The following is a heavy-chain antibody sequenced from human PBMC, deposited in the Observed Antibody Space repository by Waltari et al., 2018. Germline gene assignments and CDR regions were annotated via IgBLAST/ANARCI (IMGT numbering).Heavy chain of an antibody. J-gene: IGHJ4*02. CDR1: GYSISSGYY. Sequence: QVQLQESGPGLVKPTETLSLTCAVSGYSISSGYYWGWIRQPQGKGLEWIGSIYHSGSTYYNPSLKSRVTISVDTSKNQFSLKLSSVTAADTAVYYCARKSRGYYDSSGYFDYWGQGTLVTVSS. CDR2: IYHSGST. D-gene: IGHD3-22*01. V-gene: IGHV4-38-2*01. CDR3: ARKSRGYYDSSGYFDY.